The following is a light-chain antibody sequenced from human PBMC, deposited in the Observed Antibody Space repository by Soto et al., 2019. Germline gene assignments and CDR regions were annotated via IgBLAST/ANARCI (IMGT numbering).Light chain of an antibody. CDR3: KQRRNWPPYT. Sequence: EIVLTQSPATLSLSPGERATLSCRASQSVSSYLAWYQQKPGQAPRLLIYDASNRATGIPARFSGSGSWTDLTLTISSLEPEDFAVYYCKQRRNWPPYTFGQGTKLEIK. J-gene: IGKJ2*01. V-gene: IGKV3-11*01. CDR1: QSVSSY. CDR2: DAS.